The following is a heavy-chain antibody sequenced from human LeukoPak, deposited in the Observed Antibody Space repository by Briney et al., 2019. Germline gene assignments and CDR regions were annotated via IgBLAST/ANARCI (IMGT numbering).Heavy chain of an antibody. CDR2: INPNGGSP. CDR3: ARGPLSGSGFFDP. Sequence: ASVKVSCKASGYTFTNYYMHRVRQAPGHGLEWMGIINPNGGSPTYAQNFQGRLTMTTDKSTSTLYMDLNSLTSEDSAVYYCARGPLSGSGFFDPWGQGTLVTVSS. V-gene: IGHV1-46*01. CDR1: GYTFTNYY. D-gene: IGHD6-19*01. J-gene: IGHJ5*02.